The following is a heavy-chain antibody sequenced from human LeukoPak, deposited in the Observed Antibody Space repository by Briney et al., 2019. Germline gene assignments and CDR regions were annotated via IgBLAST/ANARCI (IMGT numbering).Heavy chain of an antibody. Sequence: PGGSLRLSCAASGFTFSSYSMNWVRQAPGKGLEWVSSISSSSSYIYYADSVKGRFTISRDNAKNSLYLQMNSLRAEDTAVYYCARDPILSSGWFYYWGQGTLVTVSS. CDR3: ARDPILSSGWFYY. J-gene: IGHJ4*02. CDR1: GFTFSSYS. CDR2: ISSSSSYI. D-gene: IGHD6-19*01. V-gene: IGHV3-21*01.